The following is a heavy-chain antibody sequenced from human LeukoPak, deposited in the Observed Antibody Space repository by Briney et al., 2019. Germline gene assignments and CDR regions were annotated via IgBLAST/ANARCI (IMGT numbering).Heavy chain of an antibody. J-gene: IGHJ4*02. D-gene: IGHD3-22*01. V-gene: IGHV1-18*01. Sequence: ASVKVSCKASGYTFTSYGINWVRQAPGQGLEWMGWISGYNGNTNYAQKLQGRVTMTTDTSTSTAYMELRSLRSDDTAVYYCARVYYYDSSGSLGADYWGQGTLVTVSS. CDR2: ISGYNGNT. CDR1: GYTFTSYG. CDR3: ARVYYYDSSGSLGADY.